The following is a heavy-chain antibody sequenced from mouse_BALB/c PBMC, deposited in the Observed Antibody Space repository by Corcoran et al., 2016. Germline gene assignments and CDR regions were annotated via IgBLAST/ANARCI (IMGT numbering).Heavy chain of an antibody. V-gene: IGHV9-3-1*01. CDR1: GYTLTNYG. CDR3: AREPLAMDY. CDR2: INTYTGEP. Sequence: QIQLVQSGPELKKPGETVKISCKASGYTLTNYGMNWVQQAPGKGLKWMGWINTYTGEPTYAYDFKGRFAFSLETSASTAYLQINNLKNEDTATYFCAREPLAMDYWGQGTSVTVSS. J-gene: IGHJ4*01.